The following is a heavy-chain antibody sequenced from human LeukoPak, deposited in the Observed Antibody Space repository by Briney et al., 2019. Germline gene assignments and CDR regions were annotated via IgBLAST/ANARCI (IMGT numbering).Heavy chain of an antibody. Sequence: ASVKVSCKAFGYTFTSNYMHWERQAPGQGPEWMGVISPSGGSTTYAQKFQGRVTMTRDMSTSTVYMELSSLRSEGTAVYYCARASSGWYGFYWGQGTLVTVSS. CDR1: GYTFTSNY. CDR3: ARASSGWYGFY. V-gene: IGHV1-46*01. D-gene: IGHD6-19*01. CDR2: ISPSGGST. J-gene: IGHJ4*02.